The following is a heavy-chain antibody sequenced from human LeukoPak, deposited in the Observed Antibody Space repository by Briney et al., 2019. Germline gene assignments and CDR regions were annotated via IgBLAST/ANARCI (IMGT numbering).Heavy chain of an antibody. D-gene: IGHD5-18*01. Sequence: GASVKVSCKASGYTFISYDINWVRQATGQGLEWMGWMNPNSGNTGYAQKFQGRVTMTRNTSISTAYMELSSLRSEDTAVYYCAREGYSYGYLDPWGQGTLVTVSS. CDR3: AREGYSYGYLDP. CDR1: GYTFISYD. CDR2: MNPNSGNT. J-gene: IGHJ5*02. V-gene: IGHV1-8*01.